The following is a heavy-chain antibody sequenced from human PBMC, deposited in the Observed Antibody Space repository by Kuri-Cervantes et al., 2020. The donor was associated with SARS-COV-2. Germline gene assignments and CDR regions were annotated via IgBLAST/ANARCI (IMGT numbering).Heavy chain of an antibody. Sequence: ASMKVSCKASGYTFTGYYMHWVRQAPGQGLEWMGWINPNSGGTNYAQKFQGRVTMTRDTSISTVYMELSSLRSEDTAIYYCAKDEEMATIFGAFDMWGQGTMVTVSS. J-gene: IGHJ3*02. V-gene: IGHV1-2*02. CDR2: INPNSGGT. CDR1: GYTFTGYY. D-gene: IGHD5-24*01. CDR3: AKDEEMATIFGAFDM.